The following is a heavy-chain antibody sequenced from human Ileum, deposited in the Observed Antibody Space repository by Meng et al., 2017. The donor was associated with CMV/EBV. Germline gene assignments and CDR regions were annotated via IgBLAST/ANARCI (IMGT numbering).Heavy chain of an antibody. J-gene: IGHJ6*01. Sequence: GGSRRLSCAASGFTVSENYWSWVRQAPGKGLEGVSVIYSGGSTYYADSVKGRFTISRDNSKNTLFLQMSSLRAEDTAVYFCAGDPGLPNGMDVWGRGTTVTVSS. D-gene: IGHD4-11*01. CDR3: AGDPGLPNGMDV. V-gene: IGHV3-53*01. CDR2: IYSGGST. CDR1: GFTVSENY.